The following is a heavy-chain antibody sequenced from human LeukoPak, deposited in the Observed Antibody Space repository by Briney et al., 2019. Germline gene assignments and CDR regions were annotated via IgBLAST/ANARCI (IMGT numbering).Heavy chain of an antibody. Sequence: PSETLSLTCNVSGGSISSSTYYWGWGRQPPGKGLEWFGSIFYSGSTYYNPSLKSRVTISVDTSKNQFSLKLSSVTAADTAVYYCARSSYGGPHYFDYWGQGTLVTVSS. CDR3: ARSSYGGPHYFDY. CDR2: IFYSGST. CDR1: GGSISSSTYY. V-gene: IGHV4-39*01. J-gene: IGHJ4*02. D-gene: IGHD1-26*01.